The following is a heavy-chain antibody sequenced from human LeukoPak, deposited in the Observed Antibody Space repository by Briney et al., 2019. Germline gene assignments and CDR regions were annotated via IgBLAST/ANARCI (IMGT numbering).Heavy chain of an antibody. CDR3: ARGRDYYDSSGLFDY. CDR1: GGSFSGYY. V-gene: IGHV4-34*01. CDR2: INHSGST. Sequence: SETLSLTCAVYGGSFSGYYWSWIRQPPGKGLEWIGEINHSGSTSYNPSLKSRVTISVDTSKNQFSLKLSSVTAADTAVYYCARGRDYYDSSGLFDYWGQGTLVTVSS. D-gene: IGHD3-22*01. J-gene: IGHJ4*02.